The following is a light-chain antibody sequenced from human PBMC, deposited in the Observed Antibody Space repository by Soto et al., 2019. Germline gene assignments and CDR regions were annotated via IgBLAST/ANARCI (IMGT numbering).Light chain of an antibody. CDR3: QQIGDSPFT. Sequence: EIVLTQSPGTLSLSPGERGTLSCRASQSVSSSYLAWFQKRPGQAPRLLIYSASSRATGIPDRFSGSGSGRDFTLTISRLEPEDSAVYYCQQIGDSPFTFGPGTKVDIK. J-gene: IGKJ3*01. V-gene: IGKV3-20*01. CDR2: SAS. CDR1: QSVSSSY.